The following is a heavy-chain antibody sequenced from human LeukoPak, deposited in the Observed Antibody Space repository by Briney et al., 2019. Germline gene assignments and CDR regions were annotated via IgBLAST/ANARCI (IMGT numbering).Heavy chain of an antibody. Sequence: SETLSLTCTVSGGPISSYYWSWIRQPPGKGLEWIGYIYYSGSTNYNPSLKSRVTISVDTSKNQFSLKLSSVTAADTAVYYCARGGELLGYYYMDVWGKGTTVTVSS. CDR1: GGPISSYY. V-gene: IGHV4-59*01. CDR3: ARGGELLGYYYMDV. D-gene: IGHD3-16*01. CDR2: IYYSGST. J-gene: IGHJ6*03.